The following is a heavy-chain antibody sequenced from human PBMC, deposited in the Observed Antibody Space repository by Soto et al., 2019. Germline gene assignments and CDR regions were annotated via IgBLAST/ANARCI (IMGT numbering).Heavy chain of an antibody. V-gene: IGHV4-59*01. J-gene: IGHJ4*02. D-gene: IGHD6-19*01. CDR1: GGSISSYY. CDR3: ARKIAVAGLRDFDY. Sequence: SETLSLTCTVSGGSISSYYWSWIRQPPGKGLEWIGYIYYSGSTNYNPSLKSRVTISVDTSKNQFSLKLSSVTAADTAVYYCARKIAVAGLRDFDYWGQGTLGTGS. CDR2: IYYSGST.